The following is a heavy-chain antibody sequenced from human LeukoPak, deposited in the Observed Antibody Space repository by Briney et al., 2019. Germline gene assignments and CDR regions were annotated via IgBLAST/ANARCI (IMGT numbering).Heavy chain of an antibody. J-gene: IGHJ5*02. V-gene: IGHV4-59*01. Sequence: SETLSLTCTVSGGSISSYYWSWIRQPPGKGLDWIGYIYYSGSTNYNPSLKSRVTISVDTSKNQFSLKLNSVTAADTAVYYCARDPRGGTSRDNWFDPWGQGTLVTVSS. CDR1: GGSISSYY. D-gene: IGHD1-1*01. CDR2: IYYSGST. CDR3: ARDPRGGTSRDNWFDP.